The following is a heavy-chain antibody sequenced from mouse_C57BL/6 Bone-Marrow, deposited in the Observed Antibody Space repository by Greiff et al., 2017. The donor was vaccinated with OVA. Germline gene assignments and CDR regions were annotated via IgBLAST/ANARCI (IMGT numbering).Heavy chain of an antibody. D-gene: IGHD1-1*01. V-gene: IGHV1-82*01. CDR3: ARAIATEEGAMVY. CDR1: GYAFSSSW. J-gene: IGHJ4*01. CDR2: IYPADGDT. Sequence: QVQLQQSGPELVKPGASVKISCKASGYAFSSSWMNWVKQRPGKGLEWIGLIYPADGDTNYNGKFKGKATLTVDKYSSTAYMQLSSLTSEDSAVYFCARAIATEEGAMVYWGQGTSVTVSS.